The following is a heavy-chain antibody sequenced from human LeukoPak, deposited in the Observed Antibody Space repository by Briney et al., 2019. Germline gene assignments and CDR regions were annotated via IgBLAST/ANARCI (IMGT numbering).Heavy chain of an antibody. J-gene: IGHJ4*02. CDR2: INWNSGRL. D-gene: IGHD5-12*01. CDR3: SKGAGFEQESRLEY. CDR1: GFTFENYA. Sequence: GGSLRLSCVASGFTFENYAMHWVRQVPGKGLEWVSGINWNSGRLDYVESVKGRFIISRDNDRNSVYLHMNSLRREDTAFYYCSKGAGFEQESRLEYWGQGALVTVSS. V-gene: IGHV3-9*01.